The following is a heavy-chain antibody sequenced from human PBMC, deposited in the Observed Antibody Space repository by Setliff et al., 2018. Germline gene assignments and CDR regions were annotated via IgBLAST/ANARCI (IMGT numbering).Heavy chain of an antibody. V-gene: IGHV3-43D*04. CDR2: ISWDGGST. CDR3: AKDMADYYDSSGYWYYFDY. CDR1: GFTFDDYA. Sequence: PGGSLRLSCAASGFTFDDYAMHWVRQAPGKGLEWASLISWDGGSTYYADSVKGRFTISRDNSKNPLYLQMNSLRAEDTALYYCAKDMADYYDSSGYWYYFDYWGQGTLVTVSS. J-gene: IGHJ4*02. D-gene: IGHD3-22*01.